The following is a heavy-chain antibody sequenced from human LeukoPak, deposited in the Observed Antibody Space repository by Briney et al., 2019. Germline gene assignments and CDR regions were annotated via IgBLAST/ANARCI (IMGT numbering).Heavy chain of an antibody. D-gene: IGHD4-17*01. V-gene: IGHV7-4-1*02. CDR3: ARSNNDGDYLGVGFDY. Sequence: GASVKVSCKASGYTFTSYAINWVRQAPGQGLEWMGWINTNTGNPTYAQGFTGHFVFSLDTSVSTAYLQINSLATEDTAIYYCARSNNDGDYLGVGFDYWGQGALVTVSS. CDR1: GYTFTSYA. CDR2: INTNTGNP. J-gene: IGHJ4*02.